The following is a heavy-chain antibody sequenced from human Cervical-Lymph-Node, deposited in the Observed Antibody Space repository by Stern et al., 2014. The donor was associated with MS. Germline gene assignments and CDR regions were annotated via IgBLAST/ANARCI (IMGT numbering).Heavy chain of an antibody. CDR3: ARQPDYSDFLDF. Sequence: QVQLVQSGAEVKKPGASMTISCKTSGYNFLDHSIHWVRQAPGQRLEWMGWINGGPGTTKYSQKFQGRVSFTRDKAASAAYMDLSSLSPDDTAVYYCARQPDYSDFLDFWGQGTLVTVSS. V-gene: IGHV1-3*01. J-gene: IGHJ4*02. D-gene: IGHD4-11*01. CDR2: INGGPGTT. CDR1: GYNFLDHS.